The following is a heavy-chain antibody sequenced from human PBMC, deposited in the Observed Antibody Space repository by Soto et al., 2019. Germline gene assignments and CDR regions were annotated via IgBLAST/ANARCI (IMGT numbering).Heavy chain of an antibody. CDR3: ARALIAARPTRNFDY. V-gene: IGHV3-33*01. J-gene: IGHJ4*02. D-gene: IGHD6-6*01. CDR1: GFPFSSYG. CDR2: IWYDGSNK. Sequence: GGSLSLSCAASGFPFSSYGMHWVRQAPGKGLEWVAVIWYDGSNKYYADSVKGRFTISRDNSKNTLYLQMNSLRAEDTAVYYCARALIAARPTRNFDYWGQGTLVTVSS.